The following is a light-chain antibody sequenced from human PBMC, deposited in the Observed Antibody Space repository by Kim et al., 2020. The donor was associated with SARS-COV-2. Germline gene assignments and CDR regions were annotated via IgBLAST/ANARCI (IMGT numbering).Light chain of an antibody. J-gene: IGLJ1*01. Sequence: QSITISCTGTSSDVGSYNLVSWYQQHPGKAPKLMIYEVSKRPSGFSNRFSGSKSGNTASLTISGLQAEDEADYYCCSYAGSSTYVFGTGTKV. CDR2: EVS. CDR3: CSYAGSSTYV. V-gene: IGLV2-23*02. CDR1: SSDVGSYNL.